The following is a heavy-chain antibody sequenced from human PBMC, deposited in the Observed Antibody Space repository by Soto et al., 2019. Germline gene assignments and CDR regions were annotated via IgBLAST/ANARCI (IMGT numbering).Heavy chain of an antibody. J-gene: IGHJ2*01. CDR1: GGSISSSSYY. CDR3: ARDIGVYWYFDL. V-gene: IGHV4-39*07. D-gene: IGHD3-10*01. Sequence: SETLSLTCTVSGGSISSSSYYWGWIRQPPGKGLEWIGSIYYSGSTYYNPSLKSRVTISVDTSKNQLSLKLSSVTAADTAVYYCARDIGVYWYFDLWGRGTLVTVSS. CDR2: IYYSGST.